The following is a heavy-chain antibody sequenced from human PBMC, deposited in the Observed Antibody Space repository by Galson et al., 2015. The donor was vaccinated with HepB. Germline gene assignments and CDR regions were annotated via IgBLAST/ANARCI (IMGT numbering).Heavy chain of an antibody. CDR3: ARDGLRFLEWLKGLFDP. J-gene: IGHJ5*02. D-gene: IGHD3-3*01. CDR2: INTNTGNP. V-gene: IGHV7-4-1*02. Sequence: QSGAEVKKPGASVKVSCKASGYTFTSYAMNWVRQAPGQGLEWMGWINTNTGNPTYAQGFTGRFVFSLDTSVSTAYLQISSLKAEDTAVYYCARDGLRFLEWLKGLFDPWGQGTLVTVSS. CDR1: GYTFTSYA.